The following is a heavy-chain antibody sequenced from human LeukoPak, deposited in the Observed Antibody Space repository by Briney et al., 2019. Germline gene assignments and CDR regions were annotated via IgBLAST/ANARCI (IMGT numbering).Heavy chain of an antibody. CDR1: GFTFSSYA. Sequence: GGSLIHSCAASGFTFSSYAMHWVRQAPGKGLEWVAVMSYDGGHKYYADSVKGRFTISRDNSKNTLYLQMNSLRAEDTAVYYCAKGQLVDYGMDVWGQGTTVTVSS. V-gene: IGHV3-30*18. D-gene: IGHD2-15*01. J-gene: IGHJ6*02. CDR3: AKGQLVDYGMDV. CDR2: MSYDGGHK.